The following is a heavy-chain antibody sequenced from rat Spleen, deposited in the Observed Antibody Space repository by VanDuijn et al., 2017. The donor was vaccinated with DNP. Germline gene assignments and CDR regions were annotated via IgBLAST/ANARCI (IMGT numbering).Heavy chain of an antibody. CDR1: GFSFSKYG. J-gene: IGHJ2*01. Sequence: EVQLVESGGGLVQPGRSLKLSCVASGFSFSKYGMAWVRQGPTQGLEWVAYISYDGSRTYYRDSVKGRFTISRDNAKSTLYLQMNSLRSEDMATYYCVRPDYYDGSYPHYWGQGVMVTVSS. CDR2: ISYDGSRT. CDR3: VRPDYYDGSYPHY. V-gene: IGHV5-29*01. D-gene: IGHD1-12*02.